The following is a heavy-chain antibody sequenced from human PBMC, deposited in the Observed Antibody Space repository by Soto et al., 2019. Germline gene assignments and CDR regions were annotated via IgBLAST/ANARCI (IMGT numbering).Heavy chain of an antibody. Sequence: QVQLVESGGGVVQPGRSLRLSCAASGFTFSNYAMNWVRQAPGKGLEWVALISYDGSNKYYADSVKARFTIAGDSSKNTVYLQMNSLRAADTAVYYCGRGTSTSCHWGSDYWGQGTLVTVSS. V-gene: IGHV3-30-3*01. D-gene: IGHD2-2*01. J-gene: IGHJ4*02. CDR1: GFTFSNYA. CDR3: GRGTSTSCHWGSDY. CDR2: ISYDGSNK.